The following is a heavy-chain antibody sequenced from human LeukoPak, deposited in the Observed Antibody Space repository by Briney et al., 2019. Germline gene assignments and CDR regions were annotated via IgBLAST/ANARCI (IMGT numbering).Heavy chain of an antibody. CDR2: VDKRGST. CDR3: ARGGTSCYGCHDWFDP. J-gene: IGHJ5*02. Sequence: SETLSLTCSVSGGSIRNYYLSWIRQSPGKGLEWIGNVDKRGSTNYNPSFKSRMIVSSDTSRNEFSLKLNSVNAADTAIYYCARGGTSCYGCHDWFDPWGQGTRVTVSS. D-gene: IGHD2-2*01. CDR1: GGSIRNYY. V-gene: IGHV4-59*08.